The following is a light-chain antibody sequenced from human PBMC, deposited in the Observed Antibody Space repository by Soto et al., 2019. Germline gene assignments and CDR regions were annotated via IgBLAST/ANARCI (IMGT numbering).Light chain of an antibody. CDR2: DAS. CDR3: QQHSNWPLT. V-gene: IGKV3-11*01. CDR1: QTVRNN. J-gene: IGKJ4*01. Sequence: EIVLTHSQGTLSLSPCERANLSYSASQTVRNNLAWYQQRPGQAPRLLIYDASSRATGIPARFSGSGSGTDFTLTISSLEPEDFAVYYCQQHSNWPLTFGGGTKVDIK.